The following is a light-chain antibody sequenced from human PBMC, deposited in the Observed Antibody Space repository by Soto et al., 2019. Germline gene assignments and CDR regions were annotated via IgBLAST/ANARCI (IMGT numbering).Light chain of an antibody. Sequence: PGARATLSCRASQSVTSSYLAWYQQRPGQAPRLLIYDASSRAPGIPDRFSGSGSETDFTLTISRLEPEDFAVYYCQEYGSSPRLTFGGGTKVEI. J-gene: IGKJ4*01. V-gene: IGKV3-20*01. CDR1: QSVTSSY. CDR3: QEYGSSPRLT. CDR2: DAS.